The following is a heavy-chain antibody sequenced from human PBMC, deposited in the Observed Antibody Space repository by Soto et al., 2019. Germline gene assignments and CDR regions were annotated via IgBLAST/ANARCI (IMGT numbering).Heavy chain of an antibody. D-gene: IGHD3-16*01. CDR1: GYTLTELS. Sequence: ASVKVSCKVSGYTLTELSMHWVRQAPGKGLEWMGGFDPEDGETIYAQKFQGRVTMTEDTSTDTAYMELSSLRSEDTAVYYCATGWGSWDYYSYGMDVWGQGTTVTVSS. J-gene: IGHJ6*02. CDR3: ATGWGSWDYYSYGMDV. CDR2: FDPEDGET. V-gene: IGHV1-24*01.